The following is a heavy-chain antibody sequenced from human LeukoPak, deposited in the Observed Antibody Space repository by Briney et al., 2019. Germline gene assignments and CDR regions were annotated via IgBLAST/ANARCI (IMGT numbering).Heavy chain of an antibody. D-gene: IGHD6-13*01. CDR1: GDSVSSNSAA. CDR2: TYYRSKWYN. Sequence: SQTLSLTCAISGDSVSSNSAAWNWIRQSPSRGLEWLGRTYYRSKWYNDYVVSVKSRITINPDTSKNQFSLQLNSVTPEDTAVYYCARGLCSSRSNWFDPWGQGTLVTVSS. CDR3: ARGLCSSRSNWFDP. V-gene: IGHV6-1*01. J-gene: IGHJ5*02.